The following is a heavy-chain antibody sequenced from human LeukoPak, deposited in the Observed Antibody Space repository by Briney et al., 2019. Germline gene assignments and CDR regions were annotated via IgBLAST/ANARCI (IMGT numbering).Heavy chain of an antibody. J-gene: IGHJ4*02. V-gene: IGHV3-7*01. Sequence: QSGGSLRLSCAASGFIFSSYAMSWVRQAPGKGLEWVANIKQDGSEKYYVDSVKGRFTISRDNAKNSLYLQMNSLRAEDTAVYYCARARPLDYWGQGTLVTVSS. CDR3: ARARPLDY. CDR1: GFIFSSYA. CDR2: IKQDGSEK.